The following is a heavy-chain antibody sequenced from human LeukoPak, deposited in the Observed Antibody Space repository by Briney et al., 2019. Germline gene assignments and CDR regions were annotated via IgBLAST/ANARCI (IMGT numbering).Heavy chain of an antibody. CDR3: ARSGYHDAFDI. Sequence: SETLSLTCTVSGGSISSYYWSWIRQPPGKGLEWIGYIYYSGSTNYNPSLKSRVTISVDTSKNQFSLKLSSVTAADTAVYYCARSGYHDAFDIWGQGTMVTVSS. V-gene: IGHV4-59*01. CDR2: IYYSGST. D-gene: IGHD3-3*01. J-gene: IGHJ3*02. CDR1: GGSISSYY.